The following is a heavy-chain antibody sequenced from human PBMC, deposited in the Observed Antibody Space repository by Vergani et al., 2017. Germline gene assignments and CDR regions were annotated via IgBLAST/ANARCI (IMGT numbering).Heavy chain of an antibody. CDR1: GFTFSSYG. CDR3: AKDRTYNWNDGRYYYGMDV. D-gene: IGHD1-1*01. Sequence: QVQLVESGGGVVQPGGSLRLSCAASGFTFSSYGMHWVRQAPGKGLEWVAFIRYDGSNKYYADSVKGRFTISRDNSKNTLYLQMNSLRAEDTAVYYCAKDRTYNWNDGRYYYGMDVWGQGP. V-gene: IGHV3-30*02. J-gene: IGHJ6*02. CDR2: IRYDGSNK.